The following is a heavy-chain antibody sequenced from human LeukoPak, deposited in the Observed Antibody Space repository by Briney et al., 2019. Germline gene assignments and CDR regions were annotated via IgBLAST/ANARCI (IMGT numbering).Heavy chain of an antibody. CDR1: GFTVSSNY. CDR2: IYSGGST. D-gene: IGHD2-15*01. J-gene: IGHJ4*02. CDR3: ASCSGGSCYYFDY. Sequence: GSLRLSCAASGFTVSSNYMSWVRPAPGKGLEWVSVIYSGGSTFYADSVKGRFTISRDNSKKTLYLQMNSLRAEDTAVYYCASCSGGSCYYFDYWGQGALVTVSS. V-gene: IGHV3-53*01.